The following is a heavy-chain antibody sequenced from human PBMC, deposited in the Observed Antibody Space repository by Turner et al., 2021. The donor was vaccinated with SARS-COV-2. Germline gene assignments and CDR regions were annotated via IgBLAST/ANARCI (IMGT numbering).Heavy chain of an antibody. CDR2: ITYEGSNK. CDR1: GFTFSSYA. CDR3: AKDSGILTGYGYYYYGMDV. J-gene: IGHJ6*02. D-gene: IGHD3-9*01. V-gene: IGHV3-30*04. Sequence: QVQLVESGGGVVQHGRSLRLSCAASGFTFSSYAMHWVRQAPGKWLEWVAVITYEGSNKYYADSMKGRFTISRDNSKNTLYLQMNSLRAEDTAVYYCAKDSGILTGYGYYYYGMDVWGQGTTVTVSS.